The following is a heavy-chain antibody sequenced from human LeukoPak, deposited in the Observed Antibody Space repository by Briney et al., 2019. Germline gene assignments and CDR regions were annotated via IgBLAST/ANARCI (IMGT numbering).Heavy chain of an antibody. Sequence: GASVKVSCKPSGYTFTSYDINWVRQATGQGLEWMGWMNPNSGNTGYAQKLQGRVTMTTDTSASTAYMELRSLRSDDTAVYYCARDSRDYGDYVDIWGQGTMVTVSS. J-gene: IGHJ3*02. D-gene: IGHD4-17*01. V-gene: IGHV1-8*01. CDR3: ARDSRDYGDYVDI. CDR1: GYTFTSYD. CDR2: MNPNSGNT.